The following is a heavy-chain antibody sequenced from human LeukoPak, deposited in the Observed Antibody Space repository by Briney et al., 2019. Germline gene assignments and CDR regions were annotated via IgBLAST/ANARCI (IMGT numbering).Heavy chain of an antibody. Sequence: KPGGSLRLSCVASGFAFETYTMNWVRQAPGKGLEWVSFISSTSSDINCADSVRDRFTISRDNAKNSLFLQMDSLRVEDTAVYYCAKGLFSGYDKYLDSWGQGTLVTVSS. CDR2: ISSTSSDI. CDR1: GFAFETYT. D-gene: IGHD5-12*01. CDR3: AKGLFSGYDKYLDS. V-gene: IGHV3-21*04. J-gene: IGHJ4*02.